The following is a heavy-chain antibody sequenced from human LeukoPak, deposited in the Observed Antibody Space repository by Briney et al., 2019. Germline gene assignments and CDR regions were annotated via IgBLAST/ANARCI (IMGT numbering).Heavy chain of an antibody. Sequence: GGSLRLSCAASGFTFSSYAMSWVRQAPGKGLEWVSAISGSGGSTYYADSVKGRFTISRDNSKNTLYLQMNSLRAEDTAVYYCAMSITIFGVVPDAFDTWGQGTMVTVSS. CDR3: AMSITIFGVVPDAFDT. CDR2: ISGSGGST. CDR1: GFTFSSYA. V-gene: IGHV3-23*01. D-gene: IGHD3-3*01. J-gene: IGHJ3*02.